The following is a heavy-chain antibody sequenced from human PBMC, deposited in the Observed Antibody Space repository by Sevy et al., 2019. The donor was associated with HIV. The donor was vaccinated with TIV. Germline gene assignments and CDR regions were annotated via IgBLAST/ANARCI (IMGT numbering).Heavy chain of an antibody. V-gene: IGHV3-21*01. CDR3: ARSTYYYASGTVGESDF. CDR1: GFTFTSYS. CDR2: ISKYSNYI. D-gene: IGHD3-10*01. J-gene: IGHJ4*01. Sequence: GGSLRLSCAASGFTFTSYSMSWFRQAPGRGLEWVSSISKYSNYIHYANSVEGRFTISRDNAKDSMSLQMTSLRAEDTALYFCARSTYYYASGTVGESDFWGQGTLVTVSS.